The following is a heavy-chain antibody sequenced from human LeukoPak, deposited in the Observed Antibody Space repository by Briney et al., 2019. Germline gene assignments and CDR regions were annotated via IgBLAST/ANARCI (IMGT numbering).Heavy chain of an antibody. Sequence: GGSLRLSCAASGFTFSSYAMHWVRQAPGKGLEWVAVISYDGSNKYYADSVKGRFTISRDNSKNTLYLQMNSLRAEDTAVYYCARAIGIQLWLRSDYWGQGTLVTVSS. D-gene: IGHD5-18*01. CDR1: GFTFSSYA. CDR2: ISYDGSNK. CDR3: ARAIGIQLWLRSDY. V-gene: IGHV3-30-3*01. J-gene: IGHJ4*02.